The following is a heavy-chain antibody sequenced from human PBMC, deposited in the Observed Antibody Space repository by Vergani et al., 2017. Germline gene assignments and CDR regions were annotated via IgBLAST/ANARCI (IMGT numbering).Heavy chain of an antibody. V-gene: IGHV3-21*01. CDR2: ISSSSSYI. J-gene: IGHJ4*02. D-gene: IGHD1-26*01. CDR3: ARAQYSGSGGTVDY. CDR1: GFTFSSYS. Sequence: EVQLVESGGGLVKPGGSLRVSCAASGFTFSSYSMNWVRQAPGKGLEWVSSISSSSSYIYYADSVKGRFTISRDNAKNSLYLQMNSLRAEDTAVYYCARAQYSGSGGTVDYWGQGTLVTVSS.